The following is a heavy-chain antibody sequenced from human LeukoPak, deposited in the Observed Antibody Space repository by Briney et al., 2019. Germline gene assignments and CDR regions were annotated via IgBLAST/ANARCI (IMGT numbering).Heavy chain of an antibody. J-gene: IGHJ4*02. CDR2: ISYDGSNK. V-gene: IGHV3-30-3*02. Sequence: PGGSLRLSCAASRFTFSNDAMHCVRQAPGKGLEWVAVISYDGSNKYYADSVKGRFTISRDNSKNTLYLQMNSLRAEDTAVYYCAKRPGGTPGGYSFDYWGQGTLVTVSS. CDR3: AKRPGGTPGGYSFDY. CDR1: RFTFSNDA. D-gene: IGHD3-16*01.